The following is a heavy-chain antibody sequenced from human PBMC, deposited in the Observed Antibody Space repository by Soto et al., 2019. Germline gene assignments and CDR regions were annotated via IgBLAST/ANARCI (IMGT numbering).Heavy chain of an antibody. D-gene: IGHD3-22*01. V-gene: IGHV3-15*01. CDR1: GFTFSNAW. J-gene: IGHJ4*02. CDR3: TTDPRSPHYYDSSGLAVQEFDY. Sequence: PVGSLRLSCAASGFTFSNAWMSWVRQTPGKGLEWVGRIKSKKDGGTTDYAAPVKGKFTISRDDSKNTLDLQMSSLKTDDTAVYYCTTDPRSPHYYDSSGLAVQEFDYWGQGTLVTVSS. CDR2: IKSKKDGGTT.